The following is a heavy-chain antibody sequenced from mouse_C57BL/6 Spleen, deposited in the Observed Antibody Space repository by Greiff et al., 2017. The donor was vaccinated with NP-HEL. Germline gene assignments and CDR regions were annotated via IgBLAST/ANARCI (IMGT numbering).Heavy chain of an antibody. D-gene: IGHD1-1*01. J-gene: IGHJ2*01. Sequence: QVHVKQSGAELVKPGASVKLSCKASGYTFTEYTIHWVKQRSGQGLEWIGWFYPGSGSIKYNEKFKDKATLTADKSSSTVYMELSRLTSEDSAVYFCARHVEPYYHCSSPYYFDYWGQGTTLTVSS. CDR2: FYPGSGSI. CDR3: ARHVEPYYHCSSPYYFDY. V-gene: IGHV1-62-2*01. CDR1: GYTFTEYT.